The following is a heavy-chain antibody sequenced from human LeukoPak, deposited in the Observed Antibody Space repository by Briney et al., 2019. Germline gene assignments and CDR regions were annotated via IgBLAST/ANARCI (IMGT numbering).Heavy chain of an antibody. V-gene: IGHV3-9*01. CDR1: GFTFVDYA. D-gene: IGHD6-13*01. J-gene: IGHJ4*02. Sequence: GGSLRLSCAASGFTFVDYAMHWVRQAAGKGLEWVSCISWNSDSIRYADSVKGRFTISRDNAKNSLYLQMHSLRAEDTALYYCAKTGYSSTWYPFDYWGQGTLVTVSS. CDR2: ISWNSDSI. CDR3: AKTGYSSTWYPFDY.